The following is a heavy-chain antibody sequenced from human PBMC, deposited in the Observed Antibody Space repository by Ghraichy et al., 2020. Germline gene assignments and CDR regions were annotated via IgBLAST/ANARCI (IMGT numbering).Heavy chain of an antibody. Sequence: GESLNISCKGSGYSFTSYWIGWVRRMPGKGLEWMGIIYPGDSDTRYSPSFQGQVTISADKSISTAYLQWSSLKASDTAMYYCARPIAAVNDAFDIWGQGTMVTVSS. CDR1: GYSFTSYW. V-gene: IGHV5-51*01. J-gene: IGHJ3*02. CDR2: IYPGDSDT. D-gene: IGHD6-6*01. CDR3: ARPIAAVNDAFDI.